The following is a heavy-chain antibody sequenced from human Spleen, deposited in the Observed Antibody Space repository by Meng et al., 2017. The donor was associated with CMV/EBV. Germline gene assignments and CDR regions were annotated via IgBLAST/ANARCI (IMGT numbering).Heavy chain of an antibody. CDR1: GFTFSSHW. Sequence: GGSLRLSCAASGFTFSSHWMAWVRQAPGKGLEWVANINQDENQKNYVDSVKGRFTISRDNAKNSLFLQMNRLGAEDTAVYYCARGAAAGRGMDVWGQGTTVTVSS. J-gene: IGHJ6*02. V-gene: IGHV3-7*04. CDR2: INQDENQK. CDR3: ARGAAAGRGMDV. D-gene: IGHD6-13*01.